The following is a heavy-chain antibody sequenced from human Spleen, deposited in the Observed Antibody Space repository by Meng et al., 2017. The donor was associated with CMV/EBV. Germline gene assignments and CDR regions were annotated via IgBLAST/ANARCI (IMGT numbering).Heavy chain of an antibody. CDR3: ARGRVGITGDNYYYYGMDV. J-gene: IGHJ6*02. V-gene: IGHV1-2*02. CDR1: GYTFTAHY. D-gene: IGHD1-26*01. Sequence: GESLKISCKASGYTFTAHYFHWVRQAPGQGLEWMGWIHPHRGDTNYAQQFQGRVTLTRDTSINTGYMELTRPTSDDTAVYYCARGRVGITGDNYYYYGMDVWGQGTTVTVSS. CDR2: IHPHRGDT.